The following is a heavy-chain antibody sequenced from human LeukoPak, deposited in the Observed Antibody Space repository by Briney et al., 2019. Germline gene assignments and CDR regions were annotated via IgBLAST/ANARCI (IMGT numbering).Heavy chain of an antibody. D-gene: IGHD3-3*01. CDR2: INHSGST. J-gene: IGHJ6*02. V-gene: IGHV4-34*01. Sequence: SETLSLTCTVSGGSVSSYYWSWIRQPPGKGLEWIGEINHSGSTNYNPSLKSRVTISVDTSKNQFSLKLSSVTAADTAVYYCARERRWSIWSGYYYGMDVWGQGTTVTVSS. CDR1: GGSVSSYY. CDR3: ARERRWSIWSGYYYGMDV.